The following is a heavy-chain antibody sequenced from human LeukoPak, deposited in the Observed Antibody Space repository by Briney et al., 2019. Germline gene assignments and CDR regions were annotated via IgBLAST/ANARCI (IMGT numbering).Heavy chain of an antibody. Sequence: GGSLRLSCAGSGFALKSYSLSWVRQALGKGLEWVSSISSTSAYIYYADSVKGRFTISRDNVDNVVYLQMNSLGAEDTAVYYCARVAVSGPTGWFDSWGQGTLVIVSS. CDR2: ISSTSAYI. V-gene: IGHV3-21*01. J-gene: IGHJ5*01. CDR1: GFALKSYS. D-gene: IGHD2-8*02. CDR3: ARVAVSGPTGWFDS.